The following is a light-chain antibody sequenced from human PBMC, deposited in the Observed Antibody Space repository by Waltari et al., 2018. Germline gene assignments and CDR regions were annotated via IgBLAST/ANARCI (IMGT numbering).Light chain of an antibody. Sequence: DFVMTQSPASLALSLGERATLHCTTRPTVLYNSNNRNYLTWYQQKPGQPPKLLFYWASTRESGVPDRFSASGSGTDFTLTISRLQPEDVAIYYCQQYYSSPYTFGQGTRLEIK. CDR2: WAS. CDR3: QQYYSSPYT. V-gene: IGKV4-1*01. CDR1: PTVLYNSNNRNY. J-gene: IGKJ2*01.